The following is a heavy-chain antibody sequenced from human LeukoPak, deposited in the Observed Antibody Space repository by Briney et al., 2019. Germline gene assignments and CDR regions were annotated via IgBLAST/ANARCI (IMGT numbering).Heavy chain of an antibody. CDR3: ASLWYSGSYGNP. CDR1: GFTFSSYS. Sequence: GGSLRLSCAASGFTFSSYSMSWVRQAPGKGLEWVSSISSSSSYIYYADSVKGRFTISRDNAKNSLYLQMNSLRAEDTAVYYCASLWYSGSYGNPWGQGTLVTVSS. J-gene: IGHJ5*02. V-gene: IGHV3-21*01. D-gene: IGHD1-26*01. CDR2: ISSSSSYI.